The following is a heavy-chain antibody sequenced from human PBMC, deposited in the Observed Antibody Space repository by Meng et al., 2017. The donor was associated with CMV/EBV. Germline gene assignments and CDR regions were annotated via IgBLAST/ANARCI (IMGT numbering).Heavy chain of an antibody. CDR3: ARVLPLVGDTDY. D-gene: IGHD1-26*01. V-gene: IGHV4-39*07. J-gene: IGHJ4*02. CDR2: IYYSGST. Sequence: SETLSLTCTVSGGSISSSSYYWGWIRQPPGKGLEWIGSIYYSGSTYYNPSLKSRVTISVDTSKNQFSLKLSSVTAADTAVYYCARVLPLVGDTDYWGQGTLVTVSS. CDR1: GGSISSSSYY.